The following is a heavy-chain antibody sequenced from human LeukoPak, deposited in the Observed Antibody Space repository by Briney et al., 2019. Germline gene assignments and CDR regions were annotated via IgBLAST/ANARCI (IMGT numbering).Heavy chain of an antibody. D-gene: IGHD3-3*01. CDR2: IYHSGST. CDR3: ARDPRYYDFWSGYLNYFDY. J-gene: IGHJ4*02. Sequence: SETLSLTCAVYGGSFSGYYWGWIRQPPGKGLEWIGSIYHSGSTYYNPSLKSRVTISVDTSKNQFSLKLSSVTAADTAVYYCARDPRYYDFWSGYLNYFDYWGQGTLVTVSS. CDR1: GGSFSGYY. V-gene: IGHV4-38-2*02.